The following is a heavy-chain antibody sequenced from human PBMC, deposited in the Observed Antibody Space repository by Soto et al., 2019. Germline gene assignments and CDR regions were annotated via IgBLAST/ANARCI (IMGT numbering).Heavy chain of an antibody. D-gene: IGHD6-19*01. Sequence: WGSLRVACGASGFSLANYPMNWVRQTPGKGLEWISYSSPRGDTIYYADSVEGRFTISRDNARNSLSLHMSSLRDEDSALYYCAKGPHTNVGWPYYFESWGQGVTVTVSS. CDR1: GFSLANYP. CDR2: SSPRGDTI. CDR3: AKGPHTNVGWPYYFES. J-gene: IGHJ4*02. V-gene: IGHV3-48*02.